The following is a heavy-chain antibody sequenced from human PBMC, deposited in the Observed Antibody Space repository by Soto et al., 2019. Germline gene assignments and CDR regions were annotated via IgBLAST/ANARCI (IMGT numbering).Heavy chain of an antibody. V-gene: IGHV3-53*04. J-gene: IGHJ3*02. Sequence: SLRLSCAASGFTVSSNYMSWVRQAPGKGLEWVSVIYSGGSTYYADSVKGRFTISRHNSKNTLYLQMNSLRAEDTAVYYCARGVVVAATRPNAFDIWGQGTMVTVSS. CDR3: ARGVVVAATRPNAFDI. CDR2: IYSGGST. CDR1: GFTVSSNY. D-gene: IGHD2-15*01.